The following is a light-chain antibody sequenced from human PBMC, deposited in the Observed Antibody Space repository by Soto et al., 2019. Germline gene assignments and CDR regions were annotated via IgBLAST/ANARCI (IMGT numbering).Light chain of an antibody. CDR1: QSVSSN. CDR3: QQYHKWPPVT. Sequence: EIVMTQSPATLSVSPGERATLSCRASQSVSSNLAWYQQKPGQAPRLLIHGASTRATGIPARFSGSGSGTEFTLTISSLQSEDFAVYYCQQYHKWPPVTFGGGTKVEIK. CDR2: GAS. V-gene: IGKV3-15*01. J-gene: IGKJ4*01.